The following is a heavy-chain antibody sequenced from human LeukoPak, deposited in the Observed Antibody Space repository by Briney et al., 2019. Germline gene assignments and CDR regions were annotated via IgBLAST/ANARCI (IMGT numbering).Heavy chain of an antibody. CDR1: GDSVSSNSAG. D-gene: IGHD6-19*01. CDR2: TYYNSKWYN. CDR3: ASGWAFDI. Sequence: SQTLSLICAISGDSVSSNSAGWDWIRQSPSRGLEWLGRTYYNSKWYNDYAVAVKSRITINPDTSKNQFSLQLNSVTPEDTAVYYCASGWAFDIWGQGTMVTVSS. V-gene: IGHV6-1*01. J-gene: IGHJ3*02.